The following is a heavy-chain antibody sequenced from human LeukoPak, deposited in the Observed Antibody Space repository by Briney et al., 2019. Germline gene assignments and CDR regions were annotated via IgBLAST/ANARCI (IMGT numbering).Heavy chain of an antibody. D-gene: IGHD4-17*01. V-gene: IGHV1-8*03. Sequence: ASVKVSCKASGYTFTSHDINWVRQATGQGLEWMGWMNPNSGNTGYAQKFQGRVTITRNTSIGTVYMELSSLRSEDTAVYSCARAAVTTYNAFDIWGQGTMVTVSS. CDR3: ARAAVTTYNAFDI. CDR1: GYTFTSHD. CDR2: MNPNSGNT. J-gene: IGHJ3*02.